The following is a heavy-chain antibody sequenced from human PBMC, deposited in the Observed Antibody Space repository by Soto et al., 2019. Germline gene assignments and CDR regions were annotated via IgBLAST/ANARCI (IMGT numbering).Heavy chain of an antibody. CDR1: GFSLRTSGVG. CDR3: ARDSSGYYVFDY. CDR2: IYWDDDK. D-gene: IGHD3-22*01. Sequence: SGPTLVNPTQTLTLTCTFSGFSLRTSGVGVGWIRQPPGKALEWLALIYWDDDKRYSPSLKSRLTITKDTSKNLVVLIMTNMDPVDTATYFCARDSSGYYVFDYCGLGSLVTVSS. V-gene: IGHV2-5*02. J-gene: IGHJ4*02.